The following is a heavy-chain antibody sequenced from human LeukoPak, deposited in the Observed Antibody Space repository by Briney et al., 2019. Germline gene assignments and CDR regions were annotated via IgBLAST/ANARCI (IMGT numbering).Heavy chain of an antibody. CDR1: GFTFSTYA. CDR3: AKDVYNWNVLRCAFDI. Sequence: GRSLRLSCAASGFTFSTYAMHWVRQAPGKGLEWVAMISHDGSDKSYIDSVKGRFTISRDKSKNTLYLQMNSLRAEDTALYYCAKDVYNWNVLRCAFDIWGQGTMVTVSS. V-gene: IGHV3-30*04. J-gene: IGHJ3*02. CDR2: ISHDGSDK. D-gene: IGHD1-1*01.